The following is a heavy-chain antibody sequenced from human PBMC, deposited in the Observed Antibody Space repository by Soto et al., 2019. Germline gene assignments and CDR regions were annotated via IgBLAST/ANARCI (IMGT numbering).Heavy chain of an antibody. CDR1: GGSISSGDYY. CDR2: IYYSGST. V-gene: IGHV4-30-4*01. D-gene: IGHD6-13*01. J-gene: IGHJ4*02. Sequence: QVQLQESGPGLVKPSQALSLTCTVSGGSISSGDYYWSWIRQPPGKGLEWIGYIYYSGSTYYNPSLKSRVTISVDTSKNQFSLKLSSVTAADTAVYYCARVYRGAAALYYFDYWGQGTLVTVSS. CDR3: ARVYRGAAALYYFDY.